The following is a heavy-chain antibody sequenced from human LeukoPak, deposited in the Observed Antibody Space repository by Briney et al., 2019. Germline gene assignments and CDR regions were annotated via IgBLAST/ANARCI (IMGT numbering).Heavy chain of an antibody. CDR2: INPDGGSP. D-gene: IGHD3-10*01. CDR3: ARSDGDFDY. CDR1: GFTFGGHW. J-gene: IGHJ4*02. V-gene: IGHV3-74*01. Sequence: GGSLRLSCAASGFTFGGHWMHWVRQAPGKGLVWVSRINPDGGSPAYADSVKGRFTISRDNAKNTLYLQMNSLRADDTAVYYCARSDGDFDYWGQRTLVTVSS.